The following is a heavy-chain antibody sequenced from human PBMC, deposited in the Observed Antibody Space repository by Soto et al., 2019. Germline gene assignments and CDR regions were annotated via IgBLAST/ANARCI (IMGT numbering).Heavy chain of an antibody. CDR3: AKDHTVVIRDAFDI. Sequence: EVQILESGGGLVQPGGSLRLSCAASGFTFSSYAMYWVRQAPGKGLAWDSGISDSGTGTYYADTVKGRFTISRDNSKKTVYLQMKSLRAEDTAVYYCAKDHTVVIRDAFDIWGQGTLVNVSS. CDR2: ISDSGTGT. V-gene: IGHV3-23*01. J-gene: IGHJ3*02. D-gene: IGHD3-22*01. CDR1: GFTFSSYA.